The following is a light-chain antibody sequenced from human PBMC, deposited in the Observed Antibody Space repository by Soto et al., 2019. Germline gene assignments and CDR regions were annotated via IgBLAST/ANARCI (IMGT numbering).Light chain of an antibody. CDR1: QSVSSN. Sequence: EIVMTQSPATLSVSPGERATLSCRASQSVSSNLAWYQQKPGQAPRLLIYGASTRATGIPARFSGSGSGTEFTLTLRRLQSEDFAVYFWQQYKNWPPLFTFGPGTKVDIK. V-gene: IGKV3-15*01. CDR3: QQYKNWPPLFT. J-gene: IGKJ3*01. CDR2: GAS.